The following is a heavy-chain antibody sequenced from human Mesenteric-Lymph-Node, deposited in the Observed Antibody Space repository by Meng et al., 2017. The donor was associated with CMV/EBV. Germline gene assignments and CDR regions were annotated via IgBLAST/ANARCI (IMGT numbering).Heavy chain of an antibody. J-gene: IGHJ2*01. CDR1: GFTFSDYT. D-gene: IGHD3-3*01. CDR2: ISYDGSNK. Sequence: GGSLRLSCAASGFTFSDYTIHWVRQAPGKGLEWVAVISYDGSNKFYADSVKGRFTISRDNSKNTLYLQMNSLRAEDTAVYYCARDGTSGYYTIGYFDLWGRGTLVTVSS. CDR3: ARDGTSGYYTIGYFDL. V-gene: IGHV3-30-3*01.